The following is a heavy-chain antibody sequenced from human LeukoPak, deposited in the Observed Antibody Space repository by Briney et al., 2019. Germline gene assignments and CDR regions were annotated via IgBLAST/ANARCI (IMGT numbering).Heavy chain of an antibody. D-gene: IGHD3-10*01. CDR3: ANTYGSGSYSYYYGMDV. CDR2: IYSGDTT. CDR1: GFTVSSKY. V-gene: IGHV3-53*05. Sequence: GGSLRLSCAVSGFTVSSKYMIWDRQPPGKGLEWVSVIYSGDTTYYADSVKGRFTISRDSSKNTLYLQMNSLRAEDTAVYYCANTYGSGSYSYYYGMDVWGQGTTVTVSS. J-gene: IGHJ6*02.